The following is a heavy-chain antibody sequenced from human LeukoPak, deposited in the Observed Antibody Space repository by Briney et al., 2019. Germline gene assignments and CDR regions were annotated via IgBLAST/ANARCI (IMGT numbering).Heavy chain of an antibody. J-gene: IGHJ4*02. Sequence: GGSLRLSCAASGFTLSDYYMSWIRQAPGKGLEWVSYSSSSGTTIYYADSVKGRFAISRDNAKNSLYLQMSSLRAEDTAVYYCARRRDFIDYWGQGTLVTVSS. CDR1: GFTLSDYY. CDR3: ARRRDFIDY. CDR2: SSSSGTTI. V-gene: IGHV3-11*01. D-gene: IGHD3/OR15-3a*01.